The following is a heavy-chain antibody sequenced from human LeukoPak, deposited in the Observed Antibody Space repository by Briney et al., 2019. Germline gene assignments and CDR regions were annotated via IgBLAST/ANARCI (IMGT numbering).Heavy chain of an antibody. J-gene: IGHJ5*02. CDR1: GGTFSSYA. Sequence: SVKVSCKASGGTFSSYAISWVRQAPGQGLEWMGWIIPIFGTANYAQKFQGRVTITADESTSTAYMELSSLRSEDTAVYYCAWNIVVVVAASLSPFDPRGQETLVTVSS. V-gene: IGHV1-69*13. CDR2: IIPIFGTA. D-gene: IGHD2-15*01. CDR3: AWNIVVVVAASLSPFDP.